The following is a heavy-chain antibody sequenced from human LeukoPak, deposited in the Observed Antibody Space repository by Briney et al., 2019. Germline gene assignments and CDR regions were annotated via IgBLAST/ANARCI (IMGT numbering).Heavy chain of an antibody. D-gene: IGHD5-24*01. CDR3: ARGQRDGYNPYYFDY. V-gene: IGHV4-34*01. CDR1: GGSFSGYY. Sequence: TSETLSLTCAVYGGSFSGYYWSWIRQPPGKGLEWIGEINHSGSTNYNPSLKSRVTISVDTSKNQFSLKLSSVTAADTAVYYCARGQRDGYNPYYFDYWGQGTLVTVSS. J-gene: IGHJ4*02. CDR2: INHSGST.